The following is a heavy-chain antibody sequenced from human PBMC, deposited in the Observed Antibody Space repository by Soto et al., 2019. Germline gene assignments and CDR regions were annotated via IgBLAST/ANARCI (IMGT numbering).Heavy chain of an antibody. CDR2: ISYDGSNK. V-gene: IGHV3-30*18. Sequence: QVQLVESGGGVVQTGRSLRLSCAASGFTFSSYGMHWVRQAPGKGLEWVAVISYDGSNKYYADSVKGRFTISRDNSKNTLYLQMNSLRAEDTAVYYCAKDTYYYDSSANSRPDYWGQGTLVTVSS. CDR3: AKDTYYYDSSANSRPDY. CDR1: GFTFSSYG. D-gene: IGHD3-22*01. J-gene: IGHJ4*02.